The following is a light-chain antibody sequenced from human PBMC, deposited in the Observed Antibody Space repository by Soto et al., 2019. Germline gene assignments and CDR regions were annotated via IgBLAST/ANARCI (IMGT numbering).Light chain of an antibody. CDR3: QQRSNWPPIT. CDR2: DAS. CDR1: QSVSSY. J-gene: IGKJ5*01. V-gene: IGKV3-11*01. Sequence: EIVFTHSPATLSFSPVERATLSCRASQSVSSYLAWYQQKPGQAPRLLIYDASNRATGIPARFSGSGSGTDFTLTISSLEPEDFAVYYCQQRSNWPPITFGQGTRLEI.